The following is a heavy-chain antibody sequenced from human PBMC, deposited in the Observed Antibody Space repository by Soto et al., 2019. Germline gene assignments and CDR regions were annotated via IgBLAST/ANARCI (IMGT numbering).Heavy chain of an antibody. CDR1: GYIFSSYA. Sequence: QVQLVQSGAGVKKPGASVTVSCKASGYIFSSYAMHWVRQAPGQRLEWMGWVNPANGYTKYSQTFQGRVTINWDTSASTAYMDLSSLRSGDTAVYYCARLITGKVGVDYWGQGTLVTVSS. V-gene: IGHV1-3*01. CDR3: ARLITGKVGVDY. CDR2: VNPANGYT. D-gene: IGHD1-20*01. J-gene: IGHJ4*02.